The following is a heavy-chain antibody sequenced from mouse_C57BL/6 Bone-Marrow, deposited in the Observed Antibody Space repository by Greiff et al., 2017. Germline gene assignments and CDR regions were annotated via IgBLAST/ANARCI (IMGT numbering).Heavy chain of an antibody. CDR1: GFTFSSYG. CDR2: ISSGGSYP. D-gene: IGHD1-1*01. CDR3: ARLYYGSSLAWFAY. J-gene: IGHJ3*01. Sequence: EVHLVESGGDLVKPGGSLKLSCAASGFTFSSYGMSWVRQTPDKRLEWVATISSGGSYPYYPDSVKGRFTISRDNAKNTLYLQMSSLKSEDTAMYYCARLYYGSSLAWFAYWGQGTLVTVSA. V-gene: IGHV5-6*01.